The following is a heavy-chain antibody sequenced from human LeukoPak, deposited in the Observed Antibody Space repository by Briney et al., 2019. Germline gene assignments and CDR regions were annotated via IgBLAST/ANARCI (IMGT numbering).Heavy chain of an antibody. CDR2: ISGNGVAT. Sequence: GGSLRLSCSASGFVFSDYAMHWARQAPGKGLESLSGISGNGVATYYVDSVQGRFTVSRDNSKTTLYLQINSLRREDTAFYYCIKDRGSSGWDFDSWGQGTLLTVSS. CDR1: GFVFSDYA. J-gene: IGHJ4*02. CDR3: IKDRGSSGWDFDS. D-gene: IGHD6-19*01. V-gene: IGHV3-64D*06.